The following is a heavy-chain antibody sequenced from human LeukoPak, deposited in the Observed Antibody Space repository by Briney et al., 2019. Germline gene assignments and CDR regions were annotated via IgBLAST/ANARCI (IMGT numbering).Heavy chain of an antibody. V-gene: IGHV3-74*01. CDR2: ITSDGSTT. CDR3: ARDVRN. J-gene: IGHJ4*02. Sequence: GGSLRLSCAASGFTFSSFWMYWVRHVPGKGLMWVSRITSDGSTTTYADSVKGRFTISRDNARNTLYLQMNSLRGEDTAVHYCARDVRNWGQGTRVTVSS. D-gene: IGHD2/OR15-2a*01. CDR1: GFTFSSFW.